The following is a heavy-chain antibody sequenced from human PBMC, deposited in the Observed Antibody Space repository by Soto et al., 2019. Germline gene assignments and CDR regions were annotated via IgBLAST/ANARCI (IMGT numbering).Heavy chain of an antibody. V-gene: IGHV4-4*02. J-gene: IGHJ5*02. Sequence: PSETLSLTCGVSGDSVSSVNWWSWVRQAPGKGLEWIGEIYHSGTTNYNPSLTGRVTMSVDKSKNQFSLNLTSVTAADTAVYYCARLTGVFTISPFDPWGQGTLVTVSS. CDR2: IYHSGTT. CDR3: ARLTGVFTISPFDP. CDR1: GDSVSSVNW. D-gene: IGHD3-10*01.